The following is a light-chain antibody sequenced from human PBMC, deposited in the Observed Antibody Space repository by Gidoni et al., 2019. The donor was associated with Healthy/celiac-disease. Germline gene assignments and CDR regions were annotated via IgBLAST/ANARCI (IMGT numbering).Light chain of an antibody. CDR2: EVS. Sequence: QSALTQPASVSGXXXQSITISCTGTSSDDGGYNYVSWYHKHPGKAPKLMIYEVSNRPSGVSNRFSGSKSGNTASLTISGLQAEDEADYYCSSYTSSSHVVFGGGXKLTVL. CDR1: SSDDGGYNY. J-gene: IGLJ2*01. CDR3: SSYTSSSHVV. V-gene: IGLV2-14*01.